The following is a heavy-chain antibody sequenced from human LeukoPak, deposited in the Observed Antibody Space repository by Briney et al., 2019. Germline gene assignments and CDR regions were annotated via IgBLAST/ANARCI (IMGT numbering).Heavy chain of an antibody. V-gene: IGHV1-8*01. D-gene: IGHD6-13*01. J-gene: IGHJ6*02. CDR2: MNPNSGNT. CDR1: GYTFTSYD. CDR3: ARGRLIAAAGTWDYYYYYGMDV. Sequence: ASVKVSCKASGYTFTSYDINWVRQATGQGLEWMGWMNPNSGNTGYAQKFQGRVTITRNTSISTAYMELSSLRSEDTAVYYCARGRLIAAAGTWDYYYYYGMDVWGQGTTVTVSS.